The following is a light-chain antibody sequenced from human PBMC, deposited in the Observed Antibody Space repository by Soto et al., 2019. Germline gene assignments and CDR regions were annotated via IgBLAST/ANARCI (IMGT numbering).Light chain of an antibody. J-gene: IGLJ2*01. CDR2: RYN. Sequence: QPVLTQPPAVSATPGQTLTISCSGNSSNIGSNFVYWYQHVPGTAPKLLISRYNQRPSGVPDRFSAAKSDTSASLTISGLQSEDEADYICQAWDDSLNGPVFGGGTKLTVL. CDR1: SSNIGSNF. CDR3: QAWDDSLNGPV. V-gene: IGLV1-44*01.